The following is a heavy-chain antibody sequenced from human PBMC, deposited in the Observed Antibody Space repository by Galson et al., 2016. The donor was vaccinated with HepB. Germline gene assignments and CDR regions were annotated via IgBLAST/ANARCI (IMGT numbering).Heavy chain of an antibody. CDR1: GYTFTSYG. Sequence: SVKVSCKASGYTFTSYGVSWVRQAPGQGLEWMGWISAHNGNSNYAQRFQGRGTMTTDTSASTAYMELRSLRSDDTAVYYCARAQRDHYYDSSGYLYYFDYWGQGTLVTVSS. CDR3: ARAQRDHYYDSSGYLYYFDY. CDR2: ISAHNGNS. D-gene: IGHD3-22*01. J-gene: IGHJ4*02. V-gene: IGHV1-18*04.